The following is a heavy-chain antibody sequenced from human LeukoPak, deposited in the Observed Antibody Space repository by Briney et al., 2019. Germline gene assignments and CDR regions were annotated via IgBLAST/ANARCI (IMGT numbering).Heavy chain of an antibody. CDR3: AKIRRDSSGGYGTYFDY. J-gene: IGHJ4*02. CDR1: GITFSSYA. Sequence: PGGSLRLSCAASGITFSSYAMSWVRQTPGKGLEWVSSISGSGGSTYYADSVKGRFTISRDNSKNTLYLQMDNLRAEGTALYYCAKIRRDSSGGYGTYFDYWGQGTLVTVSS. D-gene: IGHD6-13*01. V-gene: IGHV3-23*01. CDR2: ISGSGGST.